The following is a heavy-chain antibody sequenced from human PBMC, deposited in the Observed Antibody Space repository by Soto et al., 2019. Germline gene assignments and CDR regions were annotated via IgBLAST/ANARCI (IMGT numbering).Heavy chain of an antibody. V-gene: IGHV3-15*01. CDR3: TTDSGMSPYSFDY. D-gene: IGHD1-26*01. CDR2: IMSKTDGGTT. Sequence: VGSLRLSCATSGFTFSKAWVGWVRQAPGKGLEWVGRIMSKTDGGTTDYAAPVKGRFTISRDDSKSTLYLQMNSLKTEDTAFYYCTTDSGMSPYSFDYWGQGTLVTAPQ. J-gene: IGHJ4*02. CDR1: GFTFSKAW.